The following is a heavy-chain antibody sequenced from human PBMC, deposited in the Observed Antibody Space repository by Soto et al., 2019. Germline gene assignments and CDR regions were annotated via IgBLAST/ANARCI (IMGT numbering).Heavy chain of an antibody. Sequence: QITLKESGPPLVKPTQTLTLTCTFSGLSLSTIGEGVGWIRQPPGKALEWLALVYWDDDKRYSPSLKSRLTITKDTSVNQVVLTMTNMGPVDTATYYCVQTRCGGDCLRSYSSHSYYGLDVWGQGTTVTVSS. D-gene: IGHD2-21*02. V-gene: IGHV2-5*02. J-gene: IGHJ6*02. CDR3: VQTRCGGDCLRSYSSHSYYGLDV. CDR2: VYWDDDK. CDR1: GLSLSTIGEG.